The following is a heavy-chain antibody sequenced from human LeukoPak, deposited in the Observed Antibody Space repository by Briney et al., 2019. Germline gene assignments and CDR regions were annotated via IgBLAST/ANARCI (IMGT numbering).Heavy chain of an antibody. CDR2: IKPSGGDT. Sequence: GASVKVSCKTSGYSFTNYNLHWVRQAPGQRLEWMGIIKPSGGDTSYAQHLQSRVTMARDTSTSTVYMELSSLKSEDTAVYYCARVRDGYNDAFWGQGTMVTVTS. V-gene: IGHV1-46*01. CDR1: GYSFTNYN. D-gene: IGHD5-24*01. CDR3: ARVRDGYNDAF. J-gene: IGHJ3*01.